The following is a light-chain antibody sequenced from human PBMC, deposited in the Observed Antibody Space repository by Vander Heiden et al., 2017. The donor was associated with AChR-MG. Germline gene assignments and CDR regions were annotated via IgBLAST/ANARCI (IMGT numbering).Light chain of an antibody. CDR3: SSYTSSRTWV. Sequence: HSALTQPASVSGSPGQSITISCTGTSSDVGGYNYVSWYQQHPGKAPKLMIYDVSNRPSGVSNRFSGSKSGNTASLTISGLQAEDEADYYCSSYTSSRTWVFGGGTKLTGL. J-gene: IGLJ3*02. CDR2: DVS. CDR1: SSDVGGYNY. V-gene: IGLV2-14*01.